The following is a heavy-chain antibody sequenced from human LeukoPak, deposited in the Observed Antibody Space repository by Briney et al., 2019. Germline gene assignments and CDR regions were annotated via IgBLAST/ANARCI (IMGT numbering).Heavy chain of an antibody. J-gene: IGHJ3*02. CDR2: INPSGGST. V-gene: IGHV1-46*01. CDR3: AREGSSGNDAFDI. D-gene: IGHD6-6*01. Sequence: ASVTVSFKASGYTFTIYYMHWVRQAPGQGLEWMGIINPSGGSTSYAQKFQGRVTMTRDMSTSTVYMELSSLRSEVTAVYYCAREGSSGNDAFDIWGQGTMVTVSS. CDR1: GYTFTIYY.